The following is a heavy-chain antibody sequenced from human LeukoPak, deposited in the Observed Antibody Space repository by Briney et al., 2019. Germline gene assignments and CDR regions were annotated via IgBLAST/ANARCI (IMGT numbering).Heavy chain of an antibody. CDR1: GGSISNYY. Sequence: SETLSLTCTVSGGSISNYYWSWIRQPPGKGLEWIGYIYYSGSTNYNPSLKSRVTISVDTSKNQFSLKLSSVTAADTAVYYCASAMAPYNWFDPWGQGTLVTVSS. CDR3: ASAMAPYNWFDP. V-gene: IGHV4-59*08. CDR2: IYYSGST. D-gene: IGHD2-2*01. J-gene: IGHJ5*02.